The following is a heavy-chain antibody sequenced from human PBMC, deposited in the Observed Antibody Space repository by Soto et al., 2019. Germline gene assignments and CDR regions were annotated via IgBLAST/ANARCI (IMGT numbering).Heavy chain of an antibody. CDR1: GGSISSYY. J-gene: IGHJ3*02. V-gene: IGHV4-59*08. CDR3: ARSYGSCFDI. CDR2: IYYSGST. D-gene: IGHD3-10*01. Sequence: QVQLQESGPGLVKPSETLSLTCTVSGGSISSYYWSWIRQPPGKGLEWIGYIYYSGSTNYNPSLKSRVNLSVETSKNQFSLTLSSVTAADTAVYYCARSYGSCFDIWGQGPMVTVSS.